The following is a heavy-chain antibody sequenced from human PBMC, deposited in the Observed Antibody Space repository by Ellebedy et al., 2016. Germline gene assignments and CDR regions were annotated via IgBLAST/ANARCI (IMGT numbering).Heavy chain of an antibody. V-gene: IGHV3-53*01. D-gene: IGHD2-15*01. J-gene: IGHJ5*02. CDR1: GFTVSTNY. Sequence: GGSLRLSCAASGFTVSTNYMKWVRQAPGKGLEWVASITDAGTTYYADSVRGRFTIARDNSKNTLFLQLNSLRAGDTAVYYCARGVGSGWFDPWGQGTLVTVSS. CDR2: ITDAGTT. CDR3: ARGVGSGWFDP.